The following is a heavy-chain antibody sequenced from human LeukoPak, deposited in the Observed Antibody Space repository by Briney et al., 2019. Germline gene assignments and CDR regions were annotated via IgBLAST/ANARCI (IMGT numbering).Heavy chain of an antibody. CDR2: IYTSGST. J-gene: IGHJ1*01. CDR1: GGSISSGGYY. CDR3: AKTTGTTYSEYFQH. V-gene: IGHV4-61*02. D-gene: IGHD1-7*01. Sequence: PSETLSLTCTVSGGSISSGGYYWSWIRQPAGKGLEWIGRIYTSGSTNYNPSLKSRVTISVDTSKNQFSLKLSSVTAADTAVYYCAKTTGTTYSEYFQHWGQGTLVTVSS.